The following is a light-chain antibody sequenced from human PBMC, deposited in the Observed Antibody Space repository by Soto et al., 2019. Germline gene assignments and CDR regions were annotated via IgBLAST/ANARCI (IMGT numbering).Light chain of an antibody. J-gene: IGKJ2*01. V-gene: IGKV1-33*01. CDR2: DAS. CDR1: HDISNY. Sequence: DLQMTQSPSSLSASVGDRVTITCQASHDISNYLNWYQQKPGKAPKLLIYDASNLETGVPSRFSGSGSGTDFIFTISSLQPEDIATYYCQQYDNLPYTFGQGTKLEIK. CDR3: QQYDNLPYT.